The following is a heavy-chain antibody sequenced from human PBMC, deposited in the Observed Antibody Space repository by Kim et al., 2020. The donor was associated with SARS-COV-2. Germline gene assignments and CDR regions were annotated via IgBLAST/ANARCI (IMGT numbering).Heavy chain of an antibody. V-gene: IGHV3-21*04. J-gene: IGHJ5*02. CDR2: ISSSSSYI. D-gene: IGHD5-18*01. CDR1: GFTFSSYS. Sequence: GGSLRLSCAASGFTFSSYSMNWVRQAPGKGLEWVSSISSSSSYIYYADSVKGRFTISRDNAKNSLYLQMNSLRAEDTAVYYCARGVDTDWFDPWGQGTLVTVSS. CDR3: ARGVDTDWFDP.